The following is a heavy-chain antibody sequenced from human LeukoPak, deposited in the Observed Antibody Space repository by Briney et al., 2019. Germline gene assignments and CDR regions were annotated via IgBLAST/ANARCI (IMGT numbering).Heavy chain of an antibody. J-gene: IGHJ4*02. CDR1: GYTLTGYY. V-gene: IGHV1-2*02. CDR2: INPNSGGT. CDR3: ARIGPDYCSSTSCYSYYFDY. D-gene: IGHD2-2*01. Sequence: ASVKVSCKASGYTLTGYYMHWVRQAPGQGLEWMGWINPNSGGTNYAQKFQGRVTMTRDTSISTAYMELSRLRSDDTAVYYCARIGPDYCSSTSCYSYYFDYWGQGTLVTVSS.